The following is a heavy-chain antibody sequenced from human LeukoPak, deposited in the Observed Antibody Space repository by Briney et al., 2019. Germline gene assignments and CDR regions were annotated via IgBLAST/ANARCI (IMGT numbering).Heavy chain of an antibody. V-gene: IGHV3-11*05. CDR3: VRVGLDYGDYVDY. J-gene: IGHJ4*02. Sequence: GWSLRLSCAASGFTFSDYYMSWVRQAPGKGLEWVSYISRTSTFTNYADSVKGRFTISGNNAENSLYLQMDSLRAEDTAVYFCVRVGLDYGDYVDYWGQGSLVTVSS. D-gene: IGHD4-17*01. CDR2: ISRTSTFT. CDR1: GFTFSDYY.